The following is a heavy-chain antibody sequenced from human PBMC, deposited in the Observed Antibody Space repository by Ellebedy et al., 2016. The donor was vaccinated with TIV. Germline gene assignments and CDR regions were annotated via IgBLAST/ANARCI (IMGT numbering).Heavy chain of an antibody. D-gene: IGHD6-13*01. Sequence: ASVKVSCKTSGYTFTSYSMHWVRQAPGQRLEWMGWINAGNGNTKYSQKFQGRVTITRDTSASTAYMELSSLRSEDTAVYYCARDRIAAAGARFSDYWGQGTLVTVSS. CDR3: ARDRIAAAGARFSDY. V-gene: IGHV1-3*01. CDR2: INAGNGNT. J-gene: IGHJ4*02. CDR1: GYTFTSYS.